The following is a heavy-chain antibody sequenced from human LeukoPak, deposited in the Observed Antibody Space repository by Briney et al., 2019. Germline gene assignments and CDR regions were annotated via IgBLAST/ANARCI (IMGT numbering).Heavy chain of an antibody. Sequence: SETLSLTCTVSGGSVSRYYWSWIRQPPGKGLEWIGHIYDSGSTNYNPSLKSRVTISVDTSKNQFSLKLSSVTAADTAVYYCARQSIAARTFDYWGQGTLVTVSS. V-gene: IGHV4-59*02. CDR2: IYDSGST. CDR1: GGSVSRYY. D-gene: IGHD6-6*01. CDR3: ARQSIAARTFDY. J-gene: IGHJ4*02.